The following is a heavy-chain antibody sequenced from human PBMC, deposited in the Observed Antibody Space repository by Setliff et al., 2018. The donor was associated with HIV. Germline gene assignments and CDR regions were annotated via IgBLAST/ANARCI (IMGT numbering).Heavy chain of an antibody. D-gene: IGHD3-16*01. CDR1: GGTFSSYS. V-gene: IGHV1-69*13. CDR2: IIPILGTA. Sequence: SVKVSCKASGGTFSSYSITWVRQAPGQGLEWMGGIIPILGTAKYTQKFQGRVTITADESTSTAFMELSSLRSEDTAVYYCARGPFWGFDIWGQGTTVTVSS. J-gene: IGHJ3*02. CDR3: ARGPFWGFDI.